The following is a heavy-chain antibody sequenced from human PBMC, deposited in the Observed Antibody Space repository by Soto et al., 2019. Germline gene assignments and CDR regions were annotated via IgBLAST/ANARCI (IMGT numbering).Heavy chain of an antibody. J-gene: IGHJ1*01. Sequence: QVQLVQSGAEVKRPGSSVKVSCESSGDTFNSYLISWVRQAPGQGLEWMGGIIPIIRVTHYAQKFQGRVTISAHRSAGPAHLALTNLGVADPALCYCASESLGATGGEHWGQGKLVSVSS. CDR1: GDTFNSYL. CDR2: IIPIIRVT. V-gene: IGHV1-69*17. CDR3: ASESLGATGGEH. D-gene: IGHD3-16*01.